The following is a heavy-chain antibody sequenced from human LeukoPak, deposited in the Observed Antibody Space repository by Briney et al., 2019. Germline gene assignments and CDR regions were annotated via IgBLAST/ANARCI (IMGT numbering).Heavy chain of an antibody. CDR3: ARRALRYCSSTSCPAQYYGVDV. Sequence: GGSLRLSCAASGFIFSSYWMSWVRQAPGKGLEWVANIKEDGSEKYYVDSVKGRFTISRDNAKNSLYLQTNSLRAEDTAVYYCARRALRYCSSTSCPAQYYGVDVWGKGTTVTVSS. CDR1: GFIFSSYW. CDR2: IKEDGSEK. J-gene: IGHJ6*04. V-gene: IGHV3-7*03. D-gene: IGHD2-2*01.